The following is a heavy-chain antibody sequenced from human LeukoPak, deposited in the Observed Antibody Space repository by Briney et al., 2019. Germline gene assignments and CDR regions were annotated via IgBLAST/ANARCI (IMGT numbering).Heavy chain of an antibody. CDR1: GGSFSSYY. CDR2: IHHSGST. CDR3: ASGVGFWSGYWGC. V-gene: IGHV4-34*01. D-gene: IGHD3-3*01. J-gene: IGHJ4*02. Sequence: PSETLSLTGAVYGGSFSSYYWSWIRQPPGKGLEWIGEIHHSGSTNYNPSLKSRVTISVDTSKNQFSLKLSSVTAADTAVYYCASGVGFWSGYWGCWGQGTLVTVSS.